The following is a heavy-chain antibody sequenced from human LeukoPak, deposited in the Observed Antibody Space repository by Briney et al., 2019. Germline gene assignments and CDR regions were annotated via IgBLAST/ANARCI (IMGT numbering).Heavy chain of an antibody. D-gene: IGHD3-22*01. CDR1: GFTFDDYA. Sequence: GGSLRLSCAASGFTFDDYAMHWVRQAPGKGLEWGSGISWNSGSIGYADSVKGRFTISRDNAKNSLYLQMSSLRAEDTALYYCAKDKKRYYYDSSGYPDYWGQGTLVTVSS. CDR2: ISWNSGSI. J-gene: IGHJ4*02. V-gene: IGHV3-9*01. CDR3: AKDKKRYYYDSSGYPDY.